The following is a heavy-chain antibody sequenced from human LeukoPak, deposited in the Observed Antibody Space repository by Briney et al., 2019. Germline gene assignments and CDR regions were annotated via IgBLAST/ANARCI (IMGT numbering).Heavy chain of an antibody. CDR1: GFTFSSYS. D-gene: IGHD3-10*01. Sequence: GGSLRLSCAASGFTFSSYSMNWVRQAPGKGLEWVSSISSSSSYIYYADSVKGRFTISRDNAKNSLYLQMNSLRAEDTAVYYCRPYDSTYYGGDWGQGTLVTVSS. CDR3: RPYDSTYYGGD. CDR2: ISSSSSYI. J-gene: IGHJ4*02. V-gene: IGHV3-21*01.